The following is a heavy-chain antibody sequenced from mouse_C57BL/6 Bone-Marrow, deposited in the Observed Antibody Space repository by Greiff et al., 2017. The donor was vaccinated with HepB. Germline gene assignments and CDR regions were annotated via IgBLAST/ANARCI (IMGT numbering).Heavy chain of an antibody. J-gene: IGHJ4*01. CDR3: AYLYGSGLPYAMDY. V-gene: IGHV2-5*01. D-gene: IGHD1-1*01. CDR2: IWRGGST. Sequence: VLLQQSGPGLVQPSQSLSITCTVSGFSLTSYGVHWVRQSPGKGLEWLGVIWRGGSTDYNAAFMSRLSITKDNSKSQVFIKMNSLQADDTAIYYCAYLYGSGLPYAMDYWGKGTSVTVSS. CDR1: GFSLTSYG.